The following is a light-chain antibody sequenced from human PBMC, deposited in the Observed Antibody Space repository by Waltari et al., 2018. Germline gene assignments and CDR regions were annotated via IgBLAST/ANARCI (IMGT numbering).Light chain of an antibody. CDR3: MQGLHLPRT. V-gene: IGKV2-29*02. CDR2: AVS. CDR1: QTLLHSDGQTY. J-gene: IGKJ1*01. Sequence: DVVMTQTPLSLSVTPGQPASISCKSSQTLLHSDGQTYLYWFLQKPGQSQQLLIYAVSSRLSGVSTKFSGSGSGTDFTLKISRVEAEDVGIYYCMQGLHLPRTFGQGTKVEMK.